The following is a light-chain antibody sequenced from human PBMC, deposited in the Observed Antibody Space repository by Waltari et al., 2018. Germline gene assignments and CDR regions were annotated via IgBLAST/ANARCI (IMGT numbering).Light chain of an antibody. CDR3: AAWDDSLSGWV. Sequence: QSVLTQPPSASGTPGQTPTTPCSGSTSNPATNHVFWYPQVPETAPNPLLYRNNQRPSGVPDRFSGSKSGTSASLAISGLRSEDEADYYCAAWDDSLSGWVFGGGTKLTVL. CDR2: RNN. V-gene: IGLV1-47*01. J-gene: IGLJ3*02. CDR1: TSNPATNH.